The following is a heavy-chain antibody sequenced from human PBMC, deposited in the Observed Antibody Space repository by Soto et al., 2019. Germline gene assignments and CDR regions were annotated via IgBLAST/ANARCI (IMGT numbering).Heavy chain of an antibody. CDR1: GFTFSSYS. CDR2: ISSSSSYI. Sequence: PGGSLRLSCAASGFTFSSYSMNWVRQAPGKGLEWVSSISSSSSYIYYADSVKGRFTISRDNAKNSLYLQMNSLRAEDTAVYYCAKDSLRDYVWGRFPPWYFDYWGQGTLVTVSS. V-gene: IGHV3-21*04. CDR3: AKDSLRDYVWGRFPPWYFDY. D-gene: IGHD3-16*01. J-gene: IGHJ4*02.